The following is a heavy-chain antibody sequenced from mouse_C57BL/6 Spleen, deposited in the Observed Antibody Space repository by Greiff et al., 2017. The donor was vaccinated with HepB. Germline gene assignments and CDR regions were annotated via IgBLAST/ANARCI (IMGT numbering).Heavy chain of an antibody. CDR1: GFSLTSYG. J-gene: IGHJ1*03. V-gene: IGHV2-2*01. CDR3: AASCPRDFDV. Sequence: VMLVESGPGLVQPSQSLSITCTVSGFSLTSYGVHWVRQSPGKGLEWLGVIWSGGSTDYNAAFISRLSISKDNSKSQVFFKMNSLQADDTAIYYCAASCPRDFDVWGTGTTVTVSS. CDR2: IWSGGST.